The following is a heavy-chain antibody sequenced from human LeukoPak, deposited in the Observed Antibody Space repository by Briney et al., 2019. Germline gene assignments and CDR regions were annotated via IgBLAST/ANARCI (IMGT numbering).Heavy chain of an antibody. CDR2: ISYDGSNK. D-gene: IGHD3-10*01. V-gene: IGHV3-30-3*01. Sequence: GGSLRLSCAASGFTFSSYAMHWVRQAPGKGLEWVAVISYDGSNKYYADSVKGRFTISRDNSKNTLYLQMNSLRAEDTAVYYCARDPDGSGSYWDYFDYWGQGTLVTVSS. CDR3: ARDPDGSGSYWDYFDY. CDR1: GFTFSSYA. J-gene: IGHJ4*02.